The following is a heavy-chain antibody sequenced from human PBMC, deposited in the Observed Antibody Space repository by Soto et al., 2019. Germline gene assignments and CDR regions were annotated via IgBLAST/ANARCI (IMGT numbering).Heavy chain of an antibody. CDR1: GGSISSYY. J-gene: IGHJ4*02. CDR3: AREGRGIGAAGIDY. Sequence: QVQLQESGPGLVKPSETLSLTCTGSGGSISSYYWSWIRQPPGKGLEWIGYIYYSGSTNYNPSLKSRVTISVDTSKNQFSLKLSSVTAADTAVYYCAREGRGIGAAGIDYWGQGTLVTVSS. D-gene: IGHD6-13*01. CDR2: IYYSGST. V-gene: IGHV4-59*01.